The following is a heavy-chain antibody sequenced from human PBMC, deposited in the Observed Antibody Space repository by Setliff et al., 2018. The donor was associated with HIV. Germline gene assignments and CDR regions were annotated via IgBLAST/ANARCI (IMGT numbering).Heavy chain of an antibody. J-gene: IGHJ4*02. CDR2: IYISEST. CDR3: ARSIVPVESVYYYFEY. D-gene: IGHD3-3*01. CDR1: GGSISGFY. V-gene: IGHV4-4*08. Sequence: SETLSLTCTVSGGSISGFYWSWIRQSAGKGLEWIGHIYISESTNYNPSVNSRVTISEDTSKNLFSLRLSSVAAGDTAVYYCARSIVPVESVYYYFEYWGQGTLVTVSS.